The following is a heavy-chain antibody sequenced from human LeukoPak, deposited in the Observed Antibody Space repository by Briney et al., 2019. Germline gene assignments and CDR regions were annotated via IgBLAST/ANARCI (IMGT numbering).Heavy chain of an antibody. V-gene: IGHV1-24*01. CDR1: GYTLTELS. CDR2: FDPEDGET. CDR3: ATDNYSSGWYDYYYYYGMDV. Sequence: ASVKVSCKVSGYTLTELSMHWVRQAPGKGLEWMGGFDPEDGETIYAQKFQGRVTMTEDTSTDTAYMELSSLRSEDTAVYYCATDNYSSGWYDYYYYYGMDVWSKGTTVTVSS. J-gene: IGHJ6*04. D-gene: IGHD6-19*01.